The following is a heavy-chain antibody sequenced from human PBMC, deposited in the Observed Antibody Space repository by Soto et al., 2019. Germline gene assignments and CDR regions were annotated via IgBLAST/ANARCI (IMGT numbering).Heavy chain of an antibody. CDR2: ISHDGSKK. CDR1: GFTFSSYG. D-gene: IGHD2-2*02. J-gene: IGHJ4*02. Sequence: TGGSLRLSCATSGFTFSSYGMHWVRQAPGKGLEWVAVISHDGSKKYYVDSVKGRFTISRDNSKNTLYLQMNSLRAEDTAVHYCAKDQTYCDTTCYTSDYRGKGTLVTVSS. V-gene: IGHV3-30*18. CDR3: AKDQTYCDTTCYTSDY.